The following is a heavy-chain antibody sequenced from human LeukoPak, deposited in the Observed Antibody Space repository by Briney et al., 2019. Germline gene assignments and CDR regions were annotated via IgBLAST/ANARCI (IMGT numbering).Heavy chain of an antibody. J-gene: IGHJ5*02. CDR1: GYTFANYH. CDR2: INPSSGST. V-gene: IGHV1-46*01. D-gene: IGHD4-17*01. Sequence: ASVKVSCKASGYTFANYHMHWVRQAPGQGLEWMGIINPSSGSTTYAQKFQGRVTMTRDTSTSTVYMELSSLRSEDTAIYYCYTAGCDYGWFDPWGQGTLVTVSS. CDR3: YTAGCDYGWFDP.